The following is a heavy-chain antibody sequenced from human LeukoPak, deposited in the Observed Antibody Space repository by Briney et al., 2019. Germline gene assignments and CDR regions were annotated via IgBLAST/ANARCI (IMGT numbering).Heavy chain of an antibody. V-gene: IGHV3-23*01. CDR3: ATYYYDSSGYFRASYFDY. J-gene: IGHJ4*02. Sequence: GGSLRLSCAASGFTFSSYAMSWVRQAPGKGLEWVSAISGSGGSTYYADSAKGRFTISRDNSKNTLYLQMNSLRAEDTAVYYCATYYYDSSGYFRASYFDYWGQGTLVTVSS. CDR1: GFTFSSYA. CDR2: ISGSGGST. D-gene: IGHD3-22*01.